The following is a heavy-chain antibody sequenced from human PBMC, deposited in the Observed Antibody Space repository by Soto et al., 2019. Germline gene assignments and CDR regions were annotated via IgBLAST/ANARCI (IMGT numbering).Heavy chain of an antibody. CDR3: ARDDVLCDVSRCSGVPLDV. J-gene: IGHJ6*03. V-gene: IGHV3-66*01. D-gene: IGHD2-15*01. CDR1: GFTVSSKY. Sequence: GGSLRLSCAASGFTVSSKYMSWVRQAPGKGLEWVSLIQSGGPTYYADSVKGRFTISRDTSENTVHLQMDSLRAEDTAVYYCARDDVLCDVSRCSGVPLDVCCTATTVTV. CDR2: IQSGGPT.